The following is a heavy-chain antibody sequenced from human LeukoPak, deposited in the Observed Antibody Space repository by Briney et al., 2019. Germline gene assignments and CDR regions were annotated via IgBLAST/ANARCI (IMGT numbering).Heavy chain of an antibody. CDR1: GFTVSSNY. D-gene: IGHD1-14*01. J-gene: IGHJ4*02. V-gene: IGHV3-7*01. CDR3: ATTRFFDY. Sequence: GGSLRLSCAASGFTVSSNYMSWVRQAPGKGLEWVANIKQDGSEKYYVDSVKGRFTISRDNAKNSLYLQMNSLRAEDTAVYYCATTRFFDYWGQGTLVTVSS. CDR2: IKQDGSEK.